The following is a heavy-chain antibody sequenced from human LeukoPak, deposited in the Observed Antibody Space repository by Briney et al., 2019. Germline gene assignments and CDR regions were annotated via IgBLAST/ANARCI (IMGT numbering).Heavy chain of an antibody. CDR1: GGSISSYY. Sequence: KPSETLSLTCTVSGGSISSYYWSWIRQPAGKGLEWIGRIYTSGSTSYNPSLKSRVTMSVDTSKNQFSLKLSSVTAADTAVYYCARGPNRITVMIGDAFDIWGQGTMVTISS. CDR3: ARGPNRITVMIGDAFDI. J-gene: IGHJ3*02. V-gene: IGHV4-4*07. CDR2: IYTSGST. D-gene: IGHD3-22*01.